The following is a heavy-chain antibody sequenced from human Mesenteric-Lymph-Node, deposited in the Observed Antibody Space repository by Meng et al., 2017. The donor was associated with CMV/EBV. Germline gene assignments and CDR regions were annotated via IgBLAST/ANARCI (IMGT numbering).Heavy chain of an antibody. Sequence: QGMLPQCCAGRLKPSETRPLLCAVFGGSFCGYYRSWIRQPPGKGLEWIGEINHSGSTNYNPSLKSRVTISVDTSKNQFSLKVTSVTAADTAVYYCAPGVDSGSSNWFDPWGQGTLVTVSS. V-gene: IGHV4-34*01. CDR2: INHSGST. J-gene: IGHJ5*02. CDR1: GGSFCGYY. D-gene: IGHD3-10*01. CDR3: APGVDSGSSNWFDP.